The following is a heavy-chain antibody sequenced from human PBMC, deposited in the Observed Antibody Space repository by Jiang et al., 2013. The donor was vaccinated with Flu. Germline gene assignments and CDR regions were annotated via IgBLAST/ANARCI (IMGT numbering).Heavy chain of an antibody. CDR2: IKQDGSEK. V-gene: IGHV3-7*01. Sequence: QLLESGGRLGPAVGGPLRLSCAASGFTFSRYWMSWVRQAPGKGLEWVANIKQDGSEKYYVDSVKGRFTISRDNAKNSLYLQMNSLRVEDTAVYYCAGGRGLDYWGQGTLVTVSS. CDR1: GFTFSRYW. J-gene: IGHJ4*02. CDR3: AGGRGLDY. D-gene: IGHD3-10*01.